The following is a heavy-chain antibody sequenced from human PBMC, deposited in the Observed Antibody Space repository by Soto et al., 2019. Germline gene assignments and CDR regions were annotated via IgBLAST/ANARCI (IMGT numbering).Heavy chain of an antibody. Sequence: SETLSLTCTVSGGSISSYYWSWIRQPPGKGLEWIGYIYYSGSTNYNPSLKSRVTISVDTSKNQFSLKLSSVTAADTAVYYCARSRDGYNFGYWGQGTLVTVSS. CDR1: GGSISSYY. V-gene: IGHV4-59*01. D-gene: IGHD5-12*01. CDR2: IYYSGST. CDR3: ARSRDGYNFGY. J-gene: IGHJ4*02.